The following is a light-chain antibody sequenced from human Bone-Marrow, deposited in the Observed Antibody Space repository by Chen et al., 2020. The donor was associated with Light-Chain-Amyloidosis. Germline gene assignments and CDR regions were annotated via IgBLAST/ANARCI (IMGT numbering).Light chain of an antibody. CDR3: QQYDKRPLT. J-gene: IGKJ4*01. CDR1: QDITNY. V-gene: IGKV1-33*01. Sequence: DVQLTQSPSSLSASVGDRVTITCQASQDITNYLNWYQQKPGRAPKLLIFDSSNMAGGVPSRFSGSGSGSTFSLTISSLETEDVATYFCQQYDKRPLTFGGGTKVEIK. CDR2: DSS.